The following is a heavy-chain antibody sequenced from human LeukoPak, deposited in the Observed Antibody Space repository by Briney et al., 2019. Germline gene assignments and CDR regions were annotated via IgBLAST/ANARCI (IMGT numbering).Heavy chain of an antibody. CDR2: IYNDGYNK. CDR3: AKRGDYSNNFYIDV. V-gene: IGHV3-30*02. D-gene: IGHD4-11*01. Sequence: PGGSLRLSCAASGFTFSTYGIHWVRQAPGKGLEWVAFIYNDGYNKYYADSVKGRSTISRDNSKNTVYLQMNSLSADDTAIFYCAKRGDYSNNFYIDVWGKGTTVTVFS. CDR1: GFTFSTYG. J-gene: IGHJ6*03.